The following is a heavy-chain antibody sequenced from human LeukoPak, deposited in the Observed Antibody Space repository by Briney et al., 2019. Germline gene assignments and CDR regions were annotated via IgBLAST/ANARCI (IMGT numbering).Heavy chain of an antibody. D-gene: IGHD3-22*01. J-gene: IGHJ3*02. V-gene: IGHV3-48*01. CDR1: GFPFSSYN. Sequence: RGSLRLSCAASGFPFSSYNMNWVRHAPGKGLEWVSYISSSGNIIDYADSVKGRFTISRDNSKNTLYLQMNSLRAEDTAVYYCASPGFYYDTSPVLSYAFDIGGEGSMVTVSS. CDR3: ASPGFYYDTSPVLSYAFDI. CDR2: ISSSGNII.